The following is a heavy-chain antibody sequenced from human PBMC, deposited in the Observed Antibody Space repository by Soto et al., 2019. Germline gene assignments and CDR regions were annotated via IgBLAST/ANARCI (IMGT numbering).Heavy chain of an antibody. CDR3: VRDPGGYAFWSGTLHRHS. CDR1: GFRFSSYW. J-gene: IGHJ4*02. CDR2: IKQDGSEK. D-gene: IGHD3-3*01. V-gene: IGHV3-7*03. Sequence: EVQLEESGGGLVQPGGSLRLSCAASGFRFSSYWMSWVRQAPGKGLEWVANIKQDGSEKYYVDSVKGRFTTSRDNSNNSILLHMARLRADDTAVYYCVRDPGGYAFWSGTLHRHSWGQGTLVTVSS.